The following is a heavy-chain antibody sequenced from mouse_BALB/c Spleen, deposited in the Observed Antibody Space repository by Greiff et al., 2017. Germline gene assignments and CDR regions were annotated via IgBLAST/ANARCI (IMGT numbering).Heavy chain of an antibody. CDR1: GYTFTSYY. CDR2: IYPGNVNT. V-gene: IGHV1S56*01. J-gene: IGHJ2*01. CDR3: ARCPLRYYFDY. Sequence: QVQLQQSGPELVKPGASVRISCKASGYTFTSYYIHWVKQRPGQGLEWIGWIYPGNVNTKYNEKFKGKATLTADKSSSTAYMQLSSLTSEDSAVYFCARCPLRYYFDYWGQGTTLTVSS. D-gene: IGHD1-1*01.